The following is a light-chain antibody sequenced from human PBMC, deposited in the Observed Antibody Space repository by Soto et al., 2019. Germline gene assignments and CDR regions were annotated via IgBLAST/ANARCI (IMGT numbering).Light chain of an antibody. CDR1: QEIGSW. CDR3: QQAHSFPVT. V-gene: IGKV1D-12*01. J-gene: IGKJ4*01. Sequence: IQMTQSPSSVSASVGDRVTISCRASQEIGSWLTWYQQQPGKAPKFLIYAASTLQSGVPLRFSGSGSGTDFTLTINGLQPEDFATYYCQQAHSFPVTFGGGTKVELK. CDR2: AAS.